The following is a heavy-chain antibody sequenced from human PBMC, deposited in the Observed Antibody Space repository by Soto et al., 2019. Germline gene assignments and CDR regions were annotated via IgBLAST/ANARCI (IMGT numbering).Heavy chain of an antibody. J-gene: IGHJ2*01. V-gene: IGHV5-51*01. CDR1: GYSFTSYW. Sequence: GESLKISCKGSGYSFTSYWIGWVRQMPGKGLEWMGIIYPGDSDTRYSPSFQGQVTISADKSISTAYLQWSSLKASDTAMYYCARRPYDNNPYWFFDFWGRGTLVTVSS. D-gene: IGHD3-9*01. CDR2: IYPGDSDT. CDR3: ARRPYDNNPYWFFDF.